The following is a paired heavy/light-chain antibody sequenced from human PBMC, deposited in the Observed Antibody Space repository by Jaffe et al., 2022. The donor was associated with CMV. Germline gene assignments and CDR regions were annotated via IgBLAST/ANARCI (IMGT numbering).Heavy chain of an antibody. J-gene: IGHJ4*02. V-gene: IGHV3-53*01. Sequence: VRLVESGGAFIQPGGSLRLSCAASGFTVSNNYMMWVRQAPGKGLEWVSLIYSTGQTNYADSVKGRFTISRDQSKNTLYLQMNSLRVEDTAIYYCARDGGVKVGGDYWGQGALVTVSS. CDR1: GFTVSNNY. CDR3: ARDGGVKVGGDY. D-gene: IGHD1-26*01. CDR2: IYSTGQT.
Light chain of an antibody. Sequence: DIVLTQSPLSLPVTPGEPASISCRSSQTLLHSNGYKYLDWVLQKPGQSPQLLIYLGSNRASGVPDRFSGSGSGTDFTLKISRVEAEDVGVYYCMQALQTPYTFGQGTKLEIK. J-gene: IGKJ2*01. CDR2: LGS. V-gene: IGKV2-28*01. CDR3: MQALQTPYT. CDR1: QTLLHSNGYKY.